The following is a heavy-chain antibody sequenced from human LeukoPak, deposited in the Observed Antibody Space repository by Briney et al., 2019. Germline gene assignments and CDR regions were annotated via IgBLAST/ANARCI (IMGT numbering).Heavy chain of an antibody. CDR2: IKSETDGGTT. CDR3: ATSSSGHDFLFDY. Sequence: GGSLRLSCAASGFTFNIAWMSWVRRAPGKGLEWVGRIKSETDGGTTDYAAPVKSRFTISRDDSRNTLYLQMNSLNSEDSAMYYCATSSSGHDFLFDYWGQGTLVTVSP. D-gene: IGHD5-12*01. CDR1: GFTFNIAW. V-gene: IGHV3-15*01. J-gene: IGHJ4*02.